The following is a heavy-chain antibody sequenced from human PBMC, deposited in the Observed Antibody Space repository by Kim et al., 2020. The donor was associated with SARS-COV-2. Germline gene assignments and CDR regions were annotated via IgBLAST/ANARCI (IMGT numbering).Heavy chain of an antibody. V-gene: IGHV4-59*08. Sequence: SETLSLTCTVAGGSISRYYWSWIRQPPGKGLEWIGYIYYSGSTNYNPSRKSRVTISVDTSKNQLSLKLSSVTAADTTVYYCARPSRIAAVDEAFDIWGQGTMVTVSS. CDR2: IYYSGST. CDR1: GGSISRYY. CDR3: ARPSRIAAVDEAFDI. D-gene: IGHD6-13*01. J-gene: IGHJ3*02.